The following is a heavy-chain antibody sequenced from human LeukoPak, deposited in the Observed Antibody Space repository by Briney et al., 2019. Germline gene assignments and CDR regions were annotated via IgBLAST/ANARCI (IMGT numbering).Heavy chain of an antibody. J-gene: IGHJ6*02. D-gene: IGHD1-26*01. CDR3: AKEVSGSYYVYYYYYYGMDV. CDR2: ISYDGSNK. Sequence: GGSLRLSCAASGFTFSSYSMNWVRQAPGKGLEWVAVISYDGSNKYYAGSVKGRFTISRDNSKNTLYLQMNSLRAEDTAVYYCAKEVSGSYYVYYYYYYGMDVWGQGTTVTVSS. V-gene: IGHV3-30*18. CDR1: GFTFSSYS.